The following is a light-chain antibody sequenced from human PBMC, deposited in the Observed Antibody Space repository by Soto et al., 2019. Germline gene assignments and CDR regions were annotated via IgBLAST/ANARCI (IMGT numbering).Light chain of an antibody. Sequence: EIVLTQSPATLSLSPGERATLSCRASQSVSSYLAWYQQKPGQAPRLLIYDASNRATGIPARFSGSGSGTDFTLTISSLEPEDFAVYYCQQPSNWPPVGTFGHLTNVDIK. CDR1: QSVSSY. V-gene: IGKV3-11*01. J-gene: IGKJ1*01. CDR2: DAS. CDR3: QQPSNWPPVGT.